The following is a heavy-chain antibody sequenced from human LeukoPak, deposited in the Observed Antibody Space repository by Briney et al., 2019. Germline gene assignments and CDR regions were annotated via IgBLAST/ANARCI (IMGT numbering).Heavy chain of an antibody. V-gene: IGHV4-4*07. J-gene: IGHJ2*01. CDR3: ARVYYSNSYDYWYFDL. CDR2: IYASGSA. Sequence: SETLSLTCTVSAGSISNYYWSWIRQPAGKGLEWIGLIYASGSANYNPSLKSRVTMSVDTSKNQFSLKLSSVTAADTAVYYCARVYYSNSYDYWYFDLWGRGTLVTVSS. CDR1: AGSISNYY. D-gene: IGHD6-13*01.